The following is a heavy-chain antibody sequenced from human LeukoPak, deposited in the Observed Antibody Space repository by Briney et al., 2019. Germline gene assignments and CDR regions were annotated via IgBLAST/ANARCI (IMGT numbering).Heavy chain of an antibody. CDR1: GYTFTDYG. D-gene: IGHD5-18*01. J-gene: IGHJ4*02. V-gene: IGHV1-18*01. CDR2: ISASSGDT. Sequence: ASVKVSCKASGYTFTDYGITWVRQAPGQGLEWMGWISASSGDTKYAQKLQGRVTMTTDTSTSTAYMELRSLRSDDTAAYYCAKAGYIYGSGDFDYWGQGTLVTVSS. CDR3: AKAGYIYGSGDFDY.